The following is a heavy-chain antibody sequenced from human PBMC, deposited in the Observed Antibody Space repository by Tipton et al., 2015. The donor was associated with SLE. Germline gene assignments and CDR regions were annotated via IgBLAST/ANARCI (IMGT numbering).Heavy chain of an antibody. CDR3: ARYYCTTTRCYYFDY. CDR1: GGSISGHY. J-gene: IGHJ4*02. Sequence: LSLTCTVSGGSISGHYWSWIRQPPGRGLEWIGYLYYTGITDYNPSLKSRVTISVDTSKNQFSLKLRSVTAADTAVYFCARYYCTTTRCYYFDYWGRGTLVTVSS. D-gene: IGHD2-2*01. V-gene: IGHV4-59*11. CDR2: LYYTGIT.